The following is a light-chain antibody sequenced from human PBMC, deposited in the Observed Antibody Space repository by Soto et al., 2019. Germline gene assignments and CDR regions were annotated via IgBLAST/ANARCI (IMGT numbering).Light chain of an antibody. CDR2: EVR. V-gene: IGLV2-14*01. J-gene: IGLJ3*02. CDR1: MRDVGAYNL. CDR3: SSYTVINTAV. Sequence: QSALTQPASVSWSAGQSITISCSGTMRDVGAYNLVSWYQQHPGTAPKLIIYEVRNRPSGISSRFSGSRSGNTASLAISGHQPEDEGDYYCSSYTVINTAVFGGGTKVTVL.